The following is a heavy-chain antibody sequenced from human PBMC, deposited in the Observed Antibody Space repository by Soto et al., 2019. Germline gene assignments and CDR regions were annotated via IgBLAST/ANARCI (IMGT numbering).Heavy chain of an antibody. CDR3: ARSQWDYDVLTGRLWGAFDI. V-gene: IGHV4-30-2*01. CDR1: GGSISSGGYS. D-gene: IGHD3-9*01. Sequence: QLQLQESGSGLVKPSQTLSLTCAVSGGSISSGGYSWSWIRLPPGKGLEWIGNIYHGGGTYYNTSLKSRVTISIDKSKNQFSLRLTSVTAADTAVYYCARSQWDYDVLTGRLWGAFDIWGPGTMVTVSS. CDR2: IYHGGGT. J-gene: IGHJ3*02.